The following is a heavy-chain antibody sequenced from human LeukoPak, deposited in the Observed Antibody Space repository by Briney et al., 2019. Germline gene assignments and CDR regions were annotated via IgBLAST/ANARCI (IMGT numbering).Heavy chain of an antibody. CDR3: ARDWYSRTRQGWFDP. V-gene: IGHV4-39*02. J-gene: IGHJ5*02. CDR2: IYYSGST. Sequence: PSETLSLTCTVSGGSISSSSYYWGWIRQPPGKGLEWIGSIYYSGSTYYNPSLKSRVTISVDTSKNQFSLKLSSVTAADTAVYYCARDWYSRTRQGWFDPWGQGTLVTVSS. CDR1: GGSISSSSYY. D-gene: IGHD2-21*01.